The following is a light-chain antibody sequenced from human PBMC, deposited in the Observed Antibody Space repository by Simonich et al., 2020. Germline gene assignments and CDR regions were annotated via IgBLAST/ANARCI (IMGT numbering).Light chain of an antibody. Sequence: QSALTQPASESGSPGQSITLSCPGTSSDVGSYDLVSWYQQHPGKAPKLNIYEGSKRPSGGSNRFSGSKSGNPASLTISGLQAEDEADYYCCSYAGSSTVVFGGGTKLTVL. CDR2: EGS. V-gene: IGLV2-23*01. CDR1: SSDVGSYDL. CDR3: CSYAGSSTVV. J-gene: IGLJ2*01.